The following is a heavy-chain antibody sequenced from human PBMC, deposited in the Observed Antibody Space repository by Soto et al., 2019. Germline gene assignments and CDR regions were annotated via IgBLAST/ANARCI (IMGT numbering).Heavy chain of an antibody. CDR1: GGSINNYY. CDR3: ARGGYCTDGVCYTGVYYGVDV. D-gene: IGHD2-8*01. Sequence: SETLSLTCTVSGGSINNYYWSWIRQPPGKGLEWIGYIYYSGSTNYNPSLASRVNISVGTSKHQFFLKLSSVTAADTAVYYCARGGYCTDGVCYTGVYYGVDVWGQGTTVTVSS. CDR2: IYYSGST. J-gene: IGHJ6*02. V-gene: IGHV4-59*01.